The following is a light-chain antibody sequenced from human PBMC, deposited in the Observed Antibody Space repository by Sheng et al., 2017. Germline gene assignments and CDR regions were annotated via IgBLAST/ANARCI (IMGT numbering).Light chain of an antibody. V-gene: IGLV6-57*01. CDR3: QSYDSNNVV. Sequence: FILTQPHSVSESPGRTVTISCTRSSGNIGDHLCAVYQQRPGXSPTTVIFEDNERPSGVPDRFSGSIDISSNSASLTISGLQNEDEADYYCQSYDSNNVVFGGGTKLTVL. CDR2: EDN. CDR1: SGNIGDHL. J-gene: IGLJ2*01.